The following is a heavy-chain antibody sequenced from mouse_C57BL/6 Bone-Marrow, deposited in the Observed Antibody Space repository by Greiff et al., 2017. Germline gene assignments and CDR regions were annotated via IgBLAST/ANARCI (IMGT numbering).Heavy chain of an antibody. Sequence: EVQVVESGGGLVQSGRSLRLSCATSGFTFSDFYMEWVRQAPGKGLEWIAASRNKANDYTTEYSASVKGRFIVSRDTSQSILYLQMKALRAEATAIYCCARDAPGRMDYWGQGTSVTVSA. J-gene: IGHJ4*01. CDR1: GFTFSDFY. V-gene: IGHV7-1*01. CDR2: SRNKANDYTT. CDR3: ARDAPGRMDY.